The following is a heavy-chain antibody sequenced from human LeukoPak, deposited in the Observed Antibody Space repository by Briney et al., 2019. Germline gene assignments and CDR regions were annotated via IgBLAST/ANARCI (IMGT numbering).Heavy chain of an antibody. D-gene: IGHD3-3*01. J-gene: IGHJ4*02. CDR3: ARAILSGYPDS. Sequence: SETPSLTCSVSGGSISTYYWTWIRQPPGKGLEWIGYIYYSGSTNYNPSLKSRVTISLDTSKNQFSLKLSSVTAADTAVYYCARAILSGYPDSWGQGTLVIVFS. V-gene: IGHV4-59*01. CDR1: GGSISTYY. CDR2: IYYSGST.